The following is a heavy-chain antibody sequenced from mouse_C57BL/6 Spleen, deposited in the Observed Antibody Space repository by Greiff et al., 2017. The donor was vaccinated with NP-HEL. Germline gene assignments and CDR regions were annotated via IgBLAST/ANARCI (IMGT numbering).Heavy chain of an antibody. D-gene: IGHD4-1*01. V-gene: IGHV5-9-1*02. J-gene: IGHJ2*01. CDR2: ISIGGDYI. Sequence: EVQLLESGAGLVKPGGSLKLSCAASGFTFSSYAMSWVRQTPEKRLEWVAYISIGGDYIYYADTVKGRFTISRDKARNTLYLQMGSLKSEDTAIYYCKRDTGDYWGQGTTLTVSA. CDR3: KRDTGDY. CDR1: GFTFSSYA.